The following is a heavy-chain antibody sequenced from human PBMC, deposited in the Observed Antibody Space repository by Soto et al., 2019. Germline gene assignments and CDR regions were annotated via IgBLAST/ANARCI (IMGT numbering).Heavy chain of an antibody. CDR1: GFTFSSYA. Sequence: GGSLRLSCAASGFTFSSYAMSWVRQAPGKGLEWVSAISGSGGSTYYADSVKGRFTISRDNSKNTLYLQMISLRAEDTAVYYCAKSALDAGTTGWFDPWGQGTLVTVSS. CDR3: AKSALDAGTTGWFDP. CDR2: ISGSGGST. V-gene: IGHV3-23*01. J-gene: IGHJ5*02. D-gene: IGHD1-1*01.